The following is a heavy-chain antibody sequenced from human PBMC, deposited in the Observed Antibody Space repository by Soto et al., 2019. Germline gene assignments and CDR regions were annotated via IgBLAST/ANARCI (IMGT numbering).Heavy chain of an antibody. CDR3: VVDTSGLFDY. Sequence: PGGSLRLSCAASGFTFSSNGMHWVRQAPGKGLEWVAVIWYDGNKKYYGDSVRGRFTISRDNSKNTLYLEMNSLRAEDTAVYYCVVDTSGLFDYWGQGTQVTVSS. CDR2: IWYDGNKK. V-gene: IGHV3-33*03. CDR1: GFTFSSNG. D-gene: IGHD3-22*01. J-gene: IGHJ4*02.